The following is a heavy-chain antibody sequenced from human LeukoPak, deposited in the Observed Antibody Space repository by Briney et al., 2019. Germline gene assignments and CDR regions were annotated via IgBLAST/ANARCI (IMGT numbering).Heavy chain of an antibody. V-gene: IGHV4-34*01. CDR2: INHSGST. J-gene: IGHJ4*02. CDR3: ASRAIVVVPAAMDY. Sequence: SETLSLTCAVYGGSFSGYYWSWIRQPPGKGLEGIGEINHSGSTNYNPSLKSRVTISVDTSKNQFSLKLSSVTAADTAVYYCASRAIVVVPAAMDYWGQGTLVTVSS. D-gene: IGHD2-2*01. CDR1: GGSFSGYY.